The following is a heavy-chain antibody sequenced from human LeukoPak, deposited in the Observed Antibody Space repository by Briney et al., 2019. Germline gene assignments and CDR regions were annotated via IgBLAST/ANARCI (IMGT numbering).Heavy chain of an antibody. CDR2: IWYDGSNK. CDR3: ARGAGPYYDFWSGYYGGFDP. Sequence: PGGSLRLSCAASGFTFSSYGMHWVRQAPGKGLEWVAVIWYDGSNKYYADSVKGRFTISRDNSKNTLYLQMNSLRAEDTAVYYCARGAGPYYDFWSGYYGGFDPWGQGTLVTVSS. J-gene: IGHJ5*02. CDR1: GFTFSSYG. D-gene: IGHD3-3*01. V-gene: IGHV3-33*01.